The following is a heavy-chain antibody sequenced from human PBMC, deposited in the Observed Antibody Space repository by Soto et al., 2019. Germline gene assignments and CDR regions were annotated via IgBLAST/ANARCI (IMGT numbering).Heavy chain of an antibody. V-gene: IGHV4-31*03. J-gene: IGHJ6*02. CDR1: GASVKTGGYY. CDR2: IFYLSTT. Sequence: PSETLSLTCTVSGASVKTGGYYWTWIRQFPGKGLEWMGYIFYLSTTYYNPSLASRIAMSLDLSKNQYSLRLTSVTAAVTAVFYCARAGQQLVRYYYYYGMDVWGQGTTVTVSS. D-gene: IGHD6-13*01. CDR3: ARAGQQLVRYYYYYGMDV.